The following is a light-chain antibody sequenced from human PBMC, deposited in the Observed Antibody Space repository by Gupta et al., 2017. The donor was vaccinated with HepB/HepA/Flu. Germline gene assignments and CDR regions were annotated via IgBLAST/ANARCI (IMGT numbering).Light chain of an antibody. Sequence: IVMTQSPDTLSVSPGEIVTLSCKASQTVNSNLAWYQHKPGQAPRLLIYGASTRATGIPARFNGSGSGTEFTLAISSLQSEDFAVYYCQHYNTWPNLFGQGTKLEIK. J-gene: IGKJ2*01. CDR2: GAS. CDR3: QHYNTWPNL. V-gene: IGKV3-15*01. CDR1: QTVNSN.